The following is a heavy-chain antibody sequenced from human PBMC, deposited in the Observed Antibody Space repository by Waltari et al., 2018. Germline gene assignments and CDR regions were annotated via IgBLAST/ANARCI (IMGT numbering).Heavy chain of an antibody. D-gene: IGHD4-17*01. V-gene: IGHV3-64*01. Sequence: EVKLMESGGGFVQPGTSLRLSCAASGFTFSSYAMHWVRQAPGKGLEYVSAISNGGSTYYANSVKGRFTISRDNSKNTLYLQMGSLRAEDMAVYYCARGLQTTGAFDIWGQGTMVTVSS. CDR3: ARGLQTTGAFDI. CDR1: GFTFSSYA. CDR2: ISNGGST. J-gene: IGHJ3*02.